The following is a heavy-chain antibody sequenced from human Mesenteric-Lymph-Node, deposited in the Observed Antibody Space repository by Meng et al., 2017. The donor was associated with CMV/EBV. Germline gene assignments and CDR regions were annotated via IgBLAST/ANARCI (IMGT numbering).Heavy chain of an antibody. CDR1: GYTFSAYY. V-gene: IGHV1-2*02. Sequence: ASVKVSCKASGYTFSAYYIHWVRQAPGQGLEWMGWINPNDGGPHYARKFQDRVTMTRDNSISTAYMELSRLRSDDTAVYYCARERVSSNWYYYYYGMDVWGQGTTVTVSS. J-gene: IGHJ6*02. CDR2: INPNDGGP. D-gene: IGHD6-13*01. CDR3: ARERVSSNWYYYYYGMDV.